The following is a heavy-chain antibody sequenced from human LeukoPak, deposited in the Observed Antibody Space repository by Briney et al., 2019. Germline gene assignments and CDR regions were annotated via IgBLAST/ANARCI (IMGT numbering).Heavy chain of an antibody. D-gene: IGHD6-13*01. CDR1: GYTFTGYY. J-gene: IGHJ6*03. V-gene: IGHV1-2*02. CDR2: INPNSGGT. Sequence: ASVKVSCKAFGYTFTGYYMHWVRQAPGQGLEWMGWINPNSGGTNYAQKFQGRVTITADKSTSTAYMELSSLRSEDTAVYYCATISLAAAGGYYYYYYYMDVWGKGTTVTVSS. CDR3: ATISLAAAGGYYYYYYYMDV.